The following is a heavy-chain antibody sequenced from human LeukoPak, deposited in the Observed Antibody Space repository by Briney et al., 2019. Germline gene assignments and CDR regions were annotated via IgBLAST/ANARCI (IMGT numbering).Heavy chain of an antibody. D-gene: IGHD3-10*01. Sequence: GGSLRLSCAASGFSFSSYGVHWVRQAPGKGLEWVAFIRYDGSDKYYADSVKGRFTTSRDNSKNTLYLQMNSLRAEDTAVYYCARDRRRLLWFGESNYYYYMDVWGKGTTVTVSS. CDR1: GFSFSSYG. J-gene: IGHJ6*03. CDR2: IRYDGSDK. CDR3: ARDRRRLLWFGESNYYYYMDV. V-gene: IGHV3-30*02.